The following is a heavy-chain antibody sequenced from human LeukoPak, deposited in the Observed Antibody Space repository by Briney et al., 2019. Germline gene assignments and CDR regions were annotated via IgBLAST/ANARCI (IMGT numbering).Heavy chain of an antibody. J-gene: IGHJ6*03. D-gene: IGHD2-15*01. CDR3: ARPVAAERGRYYYYMDV. V-gene: IGHV4-39*01. CDR1: GGSISSSSYY. CDR2: IYYSGST. Sequence: PSETLSLTCTVSGGSISSSSYYWGWIRQPPGKGLEWIGSIYYSGSTYYNPSLKSRVTISVDTSKNQFSLKLSSVTAADTAVYYCARPVAAERGRYYYYMDVWGKRTTVTVSS.